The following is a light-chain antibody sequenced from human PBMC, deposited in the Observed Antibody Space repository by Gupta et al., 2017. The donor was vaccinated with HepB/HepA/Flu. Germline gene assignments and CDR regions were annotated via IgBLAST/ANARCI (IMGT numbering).Light chain of an antibody. Sequence: EIVMTQSPATLSVSPGERATLSCRASQSVSSSIAWYQQKPGQAPRLLIYGASTRATGIPARFSGSGSGTEFTLTISSRQSEDFAVYYCQQDNNWPPLTFGGGTKVEIK. CDR3: QQDNNWPPLT. V-gene: IGKV3-15*01. CDR1: QSVSSS. J-gene: IGKJ4*01. CDR2: GAS.